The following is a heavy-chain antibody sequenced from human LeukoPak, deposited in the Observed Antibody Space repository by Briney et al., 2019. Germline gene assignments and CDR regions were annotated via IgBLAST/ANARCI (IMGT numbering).Heavy chain of an antibody. CDR1: GFTFSSYD. CDR2: ISSSGSTI. D-gene: IGHD3-10*02. CDR3: AELGITMIGGV. Sequence: GGSLRLSCAASGFTFSSYDMNWVRQAPGKGLEWVSYISSSGSTIYYADSVKGRFTISRDNAKNSLYLQMSSLRAEATAVYYCAELGITMIGGVWGKGTTVTISS. J-gene: IGHJ6*04. V-gene: IGHV3-48*03.